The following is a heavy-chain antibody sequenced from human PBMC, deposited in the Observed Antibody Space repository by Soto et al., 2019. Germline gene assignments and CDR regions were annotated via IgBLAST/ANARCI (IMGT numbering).Heavy chain of an antibody. CDR1: GYTFTSYY. J-gene: IGHJ5*02. D-gene: IGHD2-15*01. Sequence: GASVKVSCKASGYTFTSYYMHWVRQAPGQGLEWMGIINPSGGSTSYAQKFQGRVTMTRDTSTSTVYMELSSLRSEDTAVYYCARDIPPRGSGASVDWFDPWGQGTLVTAPQ. V-gene: IGHV1-46*03. CDR3: ARDIPPRGSGASVDWFDP. CDR2: INPSGGST.